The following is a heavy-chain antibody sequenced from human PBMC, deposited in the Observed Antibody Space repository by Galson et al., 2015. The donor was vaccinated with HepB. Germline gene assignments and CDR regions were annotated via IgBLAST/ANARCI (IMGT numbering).Heavy chain of an antibody. CDR2: ISSSGSTI. J-gene: IGHJ6*03. D-gene: IGHD1-1*01. V-gene: IGHV3-48*02. CDR3: ARKLPTPSGSHSLCYYMDV. CDR1: GFTFNTYR. Sequence: SLRLSCAASGFTFNTYRMNWVRQAPGKGLEWVSYISSSGSTIYYADSVKGRFTISRDNVKNSLYLQMNSLRDEDTAVYYCARKLPTPSGSHSLCYYMDVWGKGTTVTVSS.